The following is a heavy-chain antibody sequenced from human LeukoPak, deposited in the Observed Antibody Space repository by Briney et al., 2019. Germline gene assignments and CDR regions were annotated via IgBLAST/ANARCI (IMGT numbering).Heavy chain of an antibody. CDR3: AMGTSVRYFDWFDY. D-gene: IGHD3-9*01. V-gene: IGHV3-23*01. CDR1: EFTSSSYA. Sequence: EGSLRLSCAASEFTSSSYAMSLVRQAPDKGLGLVSTISGNGDSTYYAYSVRGRFTFSNDYTKTTQPLRMSILGAENTAVYYSAMGTSVRYFDWFDYWGQGTLGTVSS. CDR2: ISGNGDST. J-gene: IGHJ4*02.